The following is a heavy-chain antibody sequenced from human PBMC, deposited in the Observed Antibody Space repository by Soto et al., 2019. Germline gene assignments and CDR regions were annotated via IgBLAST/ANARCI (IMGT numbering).Heavy chain of an antibody. CDR1: GGSISGSRNYY. D-gene: IGHD1-26*01. CDR3: AIVVGPTEGADY. V-gene: IGHV4-39*01. CDR2: IYYSGTT. J-gene: IGHJ4*02. Sequence: PSETLSLTCTVSGGSISGSRNYYWGWIRQPPGKGLEWIASIYYSGTTYYNPSLKSRVTISVDTSKNQFSLKLSSVTAADTAVYYCAIVVGPTEGADYWGQGTLVTVSS.